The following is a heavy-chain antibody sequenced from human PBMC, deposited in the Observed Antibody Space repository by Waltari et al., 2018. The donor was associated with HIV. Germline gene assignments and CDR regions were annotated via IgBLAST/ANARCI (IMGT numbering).Heavy chain of an antibody. CDR2: VDPDDGST. J-gene: IGHJ1*01. V-gene: IGHV1-69-2*01. CDR3: ATTNARGLEAQY. CDR1: GYTFTHYY. D-gene: IGHD5-12*01. Sequence: EVQLVQSGAEVRRPGATVKISCETSGYTFTHYYIHWVQQAPGKGLEWVGLVDPDDGSTKYAEKFQGRVTITADTSTGAAYMELTGLKVEDTALYYCATTNARGLEAQYWGQGSLVSVSS.